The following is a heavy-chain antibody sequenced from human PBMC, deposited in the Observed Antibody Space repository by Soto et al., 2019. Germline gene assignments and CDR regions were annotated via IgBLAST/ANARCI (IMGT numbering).Heavy chain of an antibody. Sequence: QLRLQESGSGLLKPSQTLSLTCAGSGGSVSSGDFSWCWIRQPPGKGLEWVGYIYHSGTTYYHPSLKRRLTLSRDRSNNQFSLKLASVTAADSAVYFCAISMSWEGLDFWGQGALVTVS. CDR3: AISMSWEGLDF. CDR1: GGSVSSGDFS. J-gene: IGHJ3*01. V-gene: IGHV4-30-2*01. D-gene: IGHD1-26*01. CDR2: IYHSGTT.